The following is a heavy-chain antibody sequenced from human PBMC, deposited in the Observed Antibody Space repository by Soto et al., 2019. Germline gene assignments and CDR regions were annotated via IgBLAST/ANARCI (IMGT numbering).Heavy chain of an antibody. V-gene: IGHV3-7*04. CDR3: ARDPQEWELLLDH. CDR1: GFSYIRYW. CDR2: MNQNGREI. D-gene: IGHD1-26*01. Sequence: EVQLVESGGGLVQPGGSVRLSCTASGFSYIRYWMGWVRQSPGKRPEWVANMNQNGREIYYLYSVRGRFTISRDNAKNQLFLQMNSLRVEATAVYYCARDPQEWELLLDHWCQGTLVTVSS. J-gene: IGHJ4*02.